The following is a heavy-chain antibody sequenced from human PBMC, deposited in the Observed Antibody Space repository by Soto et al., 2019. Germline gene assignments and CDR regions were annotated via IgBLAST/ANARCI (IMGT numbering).Heavy chain of an antibody. Sequence: QVQLQESGPRLVKPSGTLSLTCTVSGGSITNSNWWSWVRLPPAKGLEWIGDIYHAGSTKYNPSPDRRVTMSVDTPNNPFALSLTSVTAAHPAVYFCARGPPIVGNTTPLDSWGKGTLVTVS. CDR1: GGSITNSNW. J-gene: IGHJ4*02. CDR3: ARGPPIVGNTTPLDS. D-gene: IGHD1-26*01. V-gene: IGHV4-4*02. CDR2: IYHAGST.